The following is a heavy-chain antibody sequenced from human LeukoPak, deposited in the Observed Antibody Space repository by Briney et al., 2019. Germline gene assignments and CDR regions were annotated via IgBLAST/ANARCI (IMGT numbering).Heavy chain of an antibody. J-gene: IGHJ3*02. CDR3: ARDPYYDSSGYYFGASDAFDI. CDR2: INTNTGNP. V-gene: IGHV7-4-1*02. D-gene: IGHD3-22*01. Sequence: ASVKVSCKASGYTFTSYAMNWVRQVPGQGLEWMGWINTNTGNPTYAQGFTGRFVFSLDTSVSTAYLQISSLKAEDTAVYYCARDPYYDSSGYYFGASDAFDIWGQGTMVTVSS. CDR1: GYTFTSYA.